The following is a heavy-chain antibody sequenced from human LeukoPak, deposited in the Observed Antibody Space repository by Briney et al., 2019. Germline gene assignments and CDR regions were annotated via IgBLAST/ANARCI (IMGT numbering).Heavy chain of an antibody. J-gene: IGHJ5*02. CDR2: IYYSGST. D-gene: IGHD3-16*01. V-gene: IGHV4-39*07. CDR1: GGSISSSSYY. Sequence: PSETLSLTCTVSGGSISSSSYYWGWIRQPPGKGLEWIGSIYYSGSTYYNPSLKSRVTISVDTSKNQFSLKLSSVTAADTAVYYCAREVIMITFGGHPNAMWFDPWGQGTLVTVSS. CDR3: AREVIMITFGGHPNAMWFDP.